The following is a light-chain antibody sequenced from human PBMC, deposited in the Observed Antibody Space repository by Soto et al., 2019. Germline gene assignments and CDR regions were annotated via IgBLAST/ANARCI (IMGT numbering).Light chain of an antibody. J-gene: IGKJ1*01. CDR1: QSVSSN. CDR3: QQYGLSPRT. V-gene: IGKV3-15*01. Sequence: EIVMTQSPATLSVSPGERATLSCRASQSVSSNLAWYQQKPGQAPRLLIYGASTRATGIPARFSGSGSGTEFTLTISSLEPEDFAVYYCQQYGLSPRTFGRGTKVEIK. CDR2: GAS.